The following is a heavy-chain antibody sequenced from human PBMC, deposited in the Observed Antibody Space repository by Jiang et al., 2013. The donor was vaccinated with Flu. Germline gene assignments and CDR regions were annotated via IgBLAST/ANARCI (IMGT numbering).Heavy chain of an antibody. CDR1: GGSISSYY. CDR2: IYPRGNI. D-gene: IGHD5-24*01. V-gene: IGHV4-59*01. CDR3: ARDRSTLAKRGFDP. J-gene: IGHJ5*02. Sequence: GSGLVKPSETLSLTCNVSGGSISSYYWSWIRQPPGKGLQWIGYIYPRGNIVYNPSLESRVTISIDMSKNHLSLKLSSVTAADTAVYYCARDRSTLAKRGFDPWGQGTLVTVSS.